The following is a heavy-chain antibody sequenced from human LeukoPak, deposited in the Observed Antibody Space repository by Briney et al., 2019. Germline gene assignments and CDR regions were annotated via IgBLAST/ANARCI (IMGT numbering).Heavy chain of an antibody. V-gene: IGHV4-34*01. CDR3: ARQSGGITIFGVVITQNWFDP. CDR1: GGSFSGYY. J-gene: IGHJ5*02. D-gene: IGHD3-3*01. Sequence: PSETLSLTCAVYGGSFSGYYWSWIRQPPGKGLEWIGEINHSESTNYNPSLKSRVTISVDTSKNQFSLKLSSVTAADTAVYYCARQSGGITIFGVVITQNWFDPWGQGTLVTVSS. CDR2: INHSEST.